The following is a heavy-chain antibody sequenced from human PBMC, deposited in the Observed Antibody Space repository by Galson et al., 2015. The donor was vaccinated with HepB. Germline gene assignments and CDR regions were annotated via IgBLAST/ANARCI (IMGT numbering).Heavy chain of an antibody. CDR3: AKDPIGDGYNLVY. CDR2: ISWDGGST. CDR1: GFTFDDYT. Sequence: SLRLSCAASGFTFDDYTMHWVRQAPGKGLEWVSLISWDGGSTYYADSVKGRFTISRDNSKNSLYLQMDSLRTEDTALYYCAKDPIGDGYNLVYWGQGTLVTVSS. V-gene: IGHV3-43*01. D-gene: IGHD5-24*01. J-gene: IGHJ4*02.